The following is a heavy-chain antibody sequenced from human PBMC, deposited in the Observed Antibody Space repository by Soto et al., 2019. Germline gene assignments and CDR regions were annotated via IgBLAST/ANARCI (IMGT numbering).Heavy chain of an antibody. J-gene: IGHJ4*02. CDR2: ISGSGGST. CDR1: GLNFRGYS. V-gene: IGHV3-23*01. CDR3: AKVVHIAAAGKIYPNYDY. Sequence: GGSMILSCRASGLNFRGYSMSWVRKETGKGLEWVSAISGSGGSTYYADSVKGRFTISRDNSKNTLYLQMNSLRAEDTAVYYCAKVVHIAAAGKIYPNYDYWGQGTLVTVSS. D-gene: IGHD6-13*01.